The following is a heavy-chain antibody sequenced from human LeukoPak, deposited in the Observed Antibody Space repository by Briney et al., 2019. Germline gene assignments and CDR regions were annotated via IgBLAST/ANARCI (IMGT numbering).Heavy chain of an antibody. V-gene: IGHV3-21*01. Sequence: GGSLRLSCAASGFTFSSYSMNWVRQAPGKGLEWVSSISSSSSYIYYADSVKGRFTISRDNAKNSLYLQMNSLRAEDTAVYYCAREYCSSTRCYTVEFDYWGQGTLVTVSS. CDR2: ISSSSSYI. CDR1: GFTFSSYS. J-gene: IGHJ4*02. D-gene: IGHD2-2*02. CDR3: AREYCSSTRCYTVEFDY.